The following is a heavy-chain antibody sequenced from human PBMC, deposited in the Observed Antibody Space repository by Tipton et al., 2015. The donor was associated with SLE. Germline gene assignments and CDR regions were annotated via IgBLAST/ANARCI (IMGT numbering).Heavy chain of an antibody. J-gene: IGHJ4*02. Sequence: QVQLVQSGADVKKPGASVKVSCKASGYTFTKYGISWVRQAPGQGLEWMGWISGYNRDIYYARKFQGRVTMTTDTSTSTAYMELRGLRSDDTAVYYCVKDEGVGAMVQGVIGLDFWGQGTLVSVSS. D-gene: IGHD3-10*01. V-gene: IGHV1-18*01. CDR2: ISGYNRDI. CDR3: VKDEGVGAMVQGVIGLDF. CDR1: GYTFTKYG.